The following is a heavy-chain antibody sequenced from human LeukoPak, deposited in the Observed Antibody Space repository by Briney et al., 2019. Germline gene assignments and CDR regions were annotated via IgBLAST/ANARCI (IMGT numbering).Heavy chain of an antibody. CDR1: GGSISPYY. Sequence: SETLSLTCTVSGGSISPYYWNWIRQPPGKGLEWIGYIYYSGSTNYNPSLKSRVTISIDTSNNQFSLKLSSVIAADTAVYYCARPKRDDVGNSFYYYGMDVWGQGDTVTVSS. J-gene: IGHJ6*02. V-gene: IGHV4-59*01. CDR3: ARPKRDDVGNSFYYYGMDV. CDR2: IYYSGST. D-gene: IGHD4-23*01.